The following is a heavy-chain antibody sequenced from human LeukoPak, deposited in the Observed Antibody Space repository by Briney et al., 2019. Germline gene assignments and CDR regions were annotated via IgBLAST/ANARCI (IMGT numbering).Heavy chain of an antibody. V-gene: IGHV3-23*01. CDR2: ISGSGGSK. D-gene: IGHD3-22*01. J-gene: IGHJ4*02. CDR3: AKDVFSYDSFFDRGERLFDY. Sequence: PGGSLRLSCAASGFTFSSYAMSWVRQAPGKGLEWVSAISGSGGSKYYADSVKGRFTISRDNSKNTLYLQMNSLRAEDTAVYYCAKDVFSYDSFFDRGERLFDYWGQGTLVTVSS. CDR1: GFTFSSYA.